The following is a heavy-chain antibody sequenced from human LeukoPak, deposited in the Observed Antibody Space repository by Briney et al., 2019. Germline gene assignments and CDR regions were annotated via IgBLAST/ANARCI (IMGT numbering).Heavy chain of an antibody. CDR3: ARDPCTGGSCHDAFDM. V-gene: IGHV1-18*01. Sequence: ASVKVSCKASGYTFIRYRISWVRQAPGQRLEWMGWISPYNGNTNYAQRLQGRVTMTTDTSTGTAYMELRSLRSDDTAVYYCARDPCTGGSCHDAFDMWGQGTMVTVSS. D-gene: IGHD2-15*01. CDR2: ISPYNGNT. J-gene: IGHJ3*02. CDR1: GYTFIRYR.